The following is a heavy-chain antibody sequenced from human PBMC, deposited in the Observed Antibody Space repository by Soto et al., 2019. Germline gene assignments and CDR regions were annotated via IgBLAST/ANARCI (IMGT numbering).Heavy chain of an antibody. CDR1: GFTFSNYW. D-gene: IGHD3-22*01. CDR2: MKKDGSQK. Sequence: RLSCVASGFTFSNYWMSWVRQAPGKGLEWVANMKKDGSQKYYVDSVKGRFTISRDNARNSLYLQMNSLRAEDTAVYYCAKDLYDSSGYYLSGFDYWGQGTLVTVS. CDR3: AKDLYDSSGYYLSGFDY. V-gene: IGHV3-7*01. J-gene: IGHJ4*02.